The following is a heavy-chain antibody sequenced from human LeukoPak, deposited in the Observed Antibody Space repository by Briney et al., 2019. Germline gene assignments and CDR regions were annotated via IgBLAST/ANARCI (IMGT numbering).Heavy chain of an antibody. D-gene: IGHD1-26*01. CDR2: IWSDGTNK. Sequence: PGRSLRLSCAASGFTFSSYGMHWIRQTPRKGLEWVTIIWSDGTNKYYADSVKGRFTISRDNSKNTLYLQMNSLRAEDTAVYYCARGSGSFSGGFDYWGQRTLVTVSS. CDR3: ARGSGSFSGGFDY. J-gene: IGHJ4*02. V-gene: IGHV3-33*01. CDR1: GFTFSSYG.